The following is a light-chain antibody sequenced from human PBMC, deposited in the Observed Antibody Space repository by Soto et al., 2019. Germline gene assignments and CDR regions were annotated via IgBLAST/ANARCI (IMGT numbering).Light chain of an antibody. CDR2: GAS. V-gene: IGKV3-20*01. J-gene: IGKJ1*01. Sequence: EIVLTQSPGTLSLSPGERATLSCRASQSVSSSYLAWYQQKPGQAPRLLIYGASSRATGIPDRFSGSGSGADFTLTISRLEPEAFAVYYCQQYGSSPPRTFGQGTKVDIK. CDR3: QQYGSSPPRT. CDR1: QSVSSSY.